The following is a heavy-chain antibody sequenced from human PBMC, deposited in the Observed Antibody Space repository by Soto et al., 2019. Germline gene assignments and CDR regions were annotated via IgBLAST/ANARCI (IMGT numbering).Heavy chain of an antibody. CDR3: AKDLTAGYYGSGSSNWFDP. D-gene: IGHD3-10*01. J-gene: IGHJ5*02. V-gene: IGHV3-23*01. Sequence: LRLSCASSGFSFSTYAMNLVRQAPGKGLEWVSGFSGRGYTTNYADSVKGRFTISRDNSKNTLYLQMNSLRAEDTAVYYCAKDLTAGYYGSGSSNWFDPWGQGTLVTVSS. CDR1: GFSFSTYA. CDR2: FSGRGYTT.